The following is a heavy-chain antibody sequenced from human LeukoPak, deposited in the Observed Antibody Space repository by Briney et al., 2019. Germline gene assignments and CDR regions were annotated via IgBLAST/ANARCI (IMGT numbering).Heavy chain of an antibody. D-gene: IGHD6-19*01. CDR3: ARDFGDSSGWYNDY. CDR1: GFTLSKYW. V-gene: IGHV3-7*01. Sequence: GGSLRLSCAASGFTLSKYWMSWFRQAPGKGLEWLADIKEDGSKEYFVDSVKGRFTISRDNTKNSVYLQMNSLRAEDTAVYYCARDFGDSSGWYNDYWGQGTLVIVSS. J-gene: IGHJ4*02. CDR2: IKEDGSKE.